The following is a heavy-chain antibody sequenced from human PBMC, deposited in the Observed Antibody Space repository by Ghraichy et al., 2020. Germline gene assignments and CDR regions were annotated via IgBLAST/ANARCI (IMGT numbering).Heavy chain of an antibody. J-gene: IGHJ3*02. CDR1: GGSISSSSYY. Sequence: SETLCLTCTVSGGSISSSSYYWGWIRQPPGKGLEWIGSIYYSGSTYYNPSLKSRVTISVDTSKNQFSLKLSSVTAADTAVYYCAGRLRKNAFDIWGQGTMVTVSS. CDR2: IYYSGST. V-gene: IGHV4-39*01. CDR3: AGRLRKNAFDI.